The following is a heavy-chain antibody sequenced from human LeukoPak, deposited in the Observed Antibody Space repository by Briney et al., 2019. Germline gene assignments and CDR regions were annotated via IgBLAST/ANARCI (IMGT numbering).Heavy chain of an antibody. CDR3: ARGEDTAMVPCYFDY. V-gene: IGHV3-66*01. CDR1: EFSVGSNY. J-gene: IGHJ4*02. D-gene: IGHD5-18*01. Sequence: GGSLRLSCAASEFSVGSNYMTWVRQAPGKGLEWVSLIYSGGSTYYADSVKGRFTISRDNSKNTLYLQMNSLRAEDTAVYYCARGEDTAMVPCYFDYWGQGTLVTVSS. CDR2: IYSGGST.